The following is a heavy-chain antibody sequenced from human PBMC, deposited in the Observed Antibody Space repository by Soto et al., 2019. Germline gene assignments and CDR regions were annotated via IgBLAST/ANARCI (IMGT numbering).Heavy chain of an antibody. D-gene: IGHD1-26*01. V-gene: IGHV3-7*01. CDR1: GFTFSSYG. Sequence: SGFTFSSYGMHWVRQAPGKGLEWVANIKQDGSEKYYVDSVKGRFTISRDNAKNSLYLQMNSLRAEDTAVYYCARLVSTGMYYYYYMDVWGKGTTVTVSS. CDR2: IKQDGSEK. CDR3: ARLVSTGMYYYYYMDV. J-gene: IGHJ6*03.